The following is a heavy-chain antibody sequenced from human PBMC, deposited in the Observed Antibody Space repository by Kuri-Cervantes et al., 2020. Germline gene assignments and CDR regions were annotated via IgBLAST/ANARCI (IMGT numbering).Heavy chain of an antibody. CDR2: MNPNSGNT. J-gene: IGHJ6*02. Sequence: ASVKVSCKASGYTFTSYDINWVRQATGQGLEWMGWMNPNSGNTGYAQKFQGRVTMTRNTSISTAYMELSSLRSEDTAVYYCARVRVYDSSGYYYSRDYYYYGMDVWGQGTTVTVSS. CDR1: GYTFTSYD. V-gene: IGHV1-8*01. D-gene: IGHD3-22*01. CDR3: ARVRVYDSSGYYYSRDYYYYGMDV.